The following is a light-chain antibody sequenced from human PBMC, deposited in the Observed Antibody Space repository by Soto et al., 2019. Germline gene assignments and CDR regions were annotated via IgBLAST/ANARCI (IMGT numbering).Light chain of an antibody. J-gene: IGKJ2*01. CDR1: HIIGTW. Sequence: DIQMTQSPSSLSASFGDRVTIICRASHIIGTWLAWYQQKPGKAPNLLIYDASSLESGVPSRFSGSGSGTEFTLTISALQPDDFATYYCQEYNSYSFGQGTKVDIK. CDR2: DAS. V-gene: IGKV1-5*02. CDR3: QEYNSYS.